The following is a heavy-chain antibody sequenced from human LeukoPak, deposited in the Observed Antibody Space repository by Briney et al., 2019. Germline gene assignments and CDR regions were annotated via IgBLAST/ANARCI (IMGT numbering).Heavy chain of an antibody. CDR2: ISYDGSNK. V-gene: IGHV3-30*18. D-gene: IGHD6-19*01. J-gene: IGHJ4*02. Sequence: PGGSLRLSCAASGFTFSSYGMHWARQAPGKGLEWVAVISYDGSNKYYADSVKGRFTISRDNSKNTLYLQVNSLRAEDTAVYYCAKEQWLVRGIDYWGQGTLVTVSS. CDR1: GFTFSSYG. CDR3: AKEQWLVRGIDY.